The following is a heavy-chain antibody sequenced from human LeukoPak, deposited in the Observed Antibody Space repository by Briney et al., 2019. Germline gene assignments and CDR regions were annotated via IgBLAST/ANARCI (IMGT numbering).Heavy chain of an antibody. CDR2: ICGDGTTT. CDR3: AGTWSFDY. Sequence: GGSLRLSCAVSGFTFSNDWMHWVRQAPGKGLLWVSRICGDGTTTNYADSVKGRFTISRDNAKNTLYLQMDSLRAEDTAVYYCAGTWSFDYWGQGTLVTVSS. D-gene: IGHD2-15*01. J-gene: IGHJ4*02. CDR1: GFTFSNDW. V-gene: IGHV3-74*01.